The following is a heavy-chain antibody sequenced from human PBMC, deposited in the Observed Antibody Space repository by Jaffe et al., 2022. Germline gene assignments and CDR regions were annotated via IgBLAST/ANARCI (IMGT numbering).Heavy chain of an antibody. CDR2: IIPIFGTA. Sequence: QVQLVQSGAEVKKPGSSVKVSCKASGGTFSSYAISWVRQAPGQGLEWMGGIIPIFGTANYAQKFQGRVTITTDESTSTAYMELSSLRSEDTAVYYCARALPSGQWLARSDAFDIWGQGTMVTVSS. J-gene: IGHJ3*02. CDR3: ARALPSGQWLARSDAFDI. D-gene: IGHD6-19*01. V-gene: IGHV1-69*05. CDR1: GGTFSSYA.